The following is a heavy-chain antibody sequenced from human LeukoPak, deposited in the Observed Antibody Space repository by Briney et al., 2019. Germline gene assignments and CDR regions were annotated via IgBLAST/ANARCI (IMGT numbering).Heavy chain of an antibody. CDR2: IHSGGNT. J-gene: IGHJ5*02. Sequence: EGSLRLSCAASGFTVSSSPINWVRQAPGRGLEWVSVIHSGGNTFYADSVKGRFTISRHNSENTLYLQMNSLSADDTAVYYCVRFMGSGWFDPWGQGTLVTVFS. V-gene: IGHV3-53*04. D-gene: IGHD1-26*01. CDR3: VRFMGSGWFDP. CDR1: GFTVSSSP.